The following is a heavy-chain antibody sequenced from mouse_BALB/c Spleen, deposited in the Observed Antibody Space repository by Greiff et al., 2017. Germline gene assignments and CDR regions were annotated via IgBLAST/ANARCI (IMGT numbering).Heavy chain of an antibody. CDR1: GYSITSDYA. Sequence: EVQLVESGPGLVKPSQSLSLTCTVTGYSITSDYAWNWIRQFPGNKLEWMGYISYSGSTSYNPSLKSRISITRDTSKNQFFLQLNSVTTEDTATYYCARGADYYGSSPFDYWGQGTTLTVSS. V-gene: IGHV3-2*02. CDR2: ISYSGST. CDR3: ARGADYYGSSPFDY. D-gene: IGHD1-1*01. J-gene: IGHJ2*01.